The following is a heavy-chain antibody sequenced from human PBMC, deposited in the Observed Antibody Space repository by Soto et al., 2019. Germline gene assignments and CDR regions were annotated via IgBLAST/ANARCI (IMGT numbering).Heavy chain of an antibody. CDR3: ARNWNYPFDY. D-gene: IGHD1-7*01. V-gene: IGHV3-30*04. J-gene: IGHJ4*02. CDR2: ISNDGSNK. Sequence: GGSLRLSCAASGFTFSSYAIHWVRQAPGKGLEWLALISNDGSNKYYADSVKGRFTISRDNSKNTLYLQVNSLRAEDTAVYYCARNWNYPFDYWGQGTPVTVSS. CDR1: GFTFSSYA.